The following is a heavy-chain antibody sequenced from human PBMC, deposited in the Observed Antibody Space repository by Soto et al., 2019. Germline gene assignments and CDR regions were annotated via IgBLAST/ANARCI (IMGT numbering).Heavy chain of an antibody. CDR3: ARPYYDSSGYSTYNWFDP. Sequence: QLLESGPGLVKPSETLSLTCTVSGGSISSSSYYWGWIRQPPGKGLEWIGSIYYSGSTYYNPSLKSRVTISVDTSKNQFSLKLSSVTAADTAVYYCARPYYDSSGYSTYNWFDPWGQGTLVTVSS. J-gene: IGHJ5*02. CDR2: IYYSGST. V-gene: IGHV4-39*01. CDR1: GGSISSSSYY. D-gene: IGHD3-22*01.